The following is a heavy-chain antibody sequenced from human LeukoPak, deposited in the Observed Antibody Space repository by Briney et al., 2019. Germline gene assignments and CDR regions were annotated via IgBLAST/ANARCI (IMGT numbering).Heavy chain of an antibody. D-gene: IGHD3-10*01. CDR2: IWYDGSNK. CDR1: GFTFSSYA. J-gene: IGHJ6*02. Sequence: GGSLRLSCAASGFTFSSYAMTWVRQAPGKGLEWVAVIWYDGSNKYYADSVKGRFTISRDNSKNTLYLQMNSLRAEDTAVYYCARDRSSMVRGVRRYYYYYGMDVWGQGTTVTVSS. CDR3: ARDRSSMVRGVRRYYYYYGMDV. V-gene: IGHV3-33*08.